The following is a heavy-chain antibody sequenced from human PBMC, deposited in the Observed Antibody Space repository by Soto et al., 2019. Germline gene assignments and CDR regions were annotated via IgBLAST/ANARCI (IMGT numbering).Heavy chain of an antibody. CDR2: INHSGST. Sequence: QVQLQQWGAGLLKPSETLSLTCAVYGESFSGYYWSWIRQSPGKGLEWIGEINHSGSTNYNPSLNSRVTRSADTSKNQFSLKLSSVTAADSAVYYCARDSGDYYSLDYWGQGNLVIVSS. CDR1: GESFSGYY. CDR3: ARDSGDYYSLDY. V-gene: IGHV4-34*01. J-gene: IGHJ4*02. D-gene: IGHD3-22*01.